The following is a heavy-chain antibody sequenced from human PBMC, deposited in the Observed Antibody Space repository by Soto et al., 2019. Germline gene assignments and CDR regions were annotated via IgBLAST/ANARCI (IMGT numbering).Heavy chain of an antibody. V-gene: IGHV3-21*06. J-gene: IGHJ4*02. CDR1: GFTFTRYS. CDR3: ARESEDLTSNFDY. Sequence: GGSLRLSCAASGFTFTRYSMNWVRQAPGKGLEWVSSISSTTNYIYYGDSMKGRFTISRDNAKNSLYLEMNSLRAEDTAVYYCARESEDLTSNFDYWGQGTLVTVPS. CDR2: ISSTTNYI.